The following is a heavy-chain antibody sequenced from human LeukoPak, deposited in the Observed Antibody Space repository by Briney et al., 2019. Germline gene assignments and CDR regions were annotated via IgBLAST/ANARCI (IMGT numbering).Heavy chain of an antibody. V-gene: IGHV3-48*03. CDR2: INSDNSV. CDR1: GFTLSSSE. D-gene: IGHD5-12*01. J-gene: IGHJ3*02. CDR3: AREVVTQAIYSGYDAFEI. Sequence: GGSLRLSCAASGFTLSSSEMDWVRQAPGKGLEWASYINSDNSVLYADSVKGRFTISSDKATNSVYLQMNSLRAEDTAVYYCAREVVTQAIYSGYDAFEIWGQGTMVTVSS.